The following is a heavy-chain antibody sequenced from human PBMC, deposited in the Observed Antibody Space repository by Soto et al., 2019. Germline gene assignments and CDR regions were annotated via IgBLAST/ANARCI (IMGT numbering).Heavy chain of an antibody. J-gene: IGHJ6*02. D-gene: IGHD5-12*01. CDR2: IDPNSGGT. CDR3: AREQRWLQSGYYGMDV. Sequence: GASVKVSCKTSGYTFTGYYMHWVRQAPGQGLDWMGWIDPNSGGTNYGQKFQGWVTMTRDTSISTAYMELSRLRCDDTAVYYCAREQRWLQSGYYGMDVWGQGTTVTVSS. CDR1: GYTFTGYY. V-gene: IGHV1-2*04.